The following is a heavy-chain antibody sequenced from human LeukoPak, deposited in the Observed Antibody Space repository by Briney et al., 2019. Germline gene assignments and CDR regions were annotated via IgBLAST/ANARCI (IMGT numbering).Heavy chain of an antibody. J-gene: IGHJ4*02. Sequence: GGSLRLSCVVSGIPFSDYYMNWIRQAPGKGLEWISYISSTSSYTDYADSVKGRFTISRDNAQNALFLQMDSLRVEDTAVYYCAAGTAADYWGQGTRVAVSS. CDR1: GIPFSDYY. CDR3: AAGTAADY. D-gene: IGHD6-13*01. CDR2: ISSTSSYT. V-gene: IGHV3-11*03.